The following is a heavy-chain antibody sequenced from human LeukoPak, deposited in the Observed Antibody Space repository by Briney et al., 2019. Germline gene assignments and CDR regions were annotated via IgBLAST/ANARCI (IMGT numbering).Heavy chain of an antibody. Sequence: AGGSLRLSCAASGFTFSSYELYWVRQAPGKGLEWISSMSSGSRYIYYADSVRGRFTISRDNTKNSLYLLMNNLRAEDTAIYYCARDRPTGASRVFVVQWGQGTPVTVSS. J-gene: IGHJ4*02. V-gene: IGHV3-21*06. D-gene: IGHD2-15*01. CDR1: GFTFSSYE. CDR2: MSSGSRYI. CDR3: ARDRPTGASRVFVVQ.